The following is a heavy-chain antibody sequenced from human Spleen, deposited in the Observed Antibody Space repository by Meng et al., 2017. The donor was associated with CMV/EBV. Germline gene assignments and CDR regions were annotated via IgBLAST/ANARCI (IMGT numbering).Heavy chain of an antibody. CDR1: GFTFSSYW. CDR3: ARGVGWIYYFDY. CDR2: ISSSSSYI. Sequence: GESLKISCAASGFTFSSYWMHWVRQAPGKGLEWVSSISSSSSYIYYADSMKGRFTISRDNAKNSLYLQMNSLRAEDAAVYYCARGVGWIYYFDYWGQGTLVTVSS. V-gene: IGHV3-21*01. J-gene: IGHJ4*02. D-gene: IGHD2-2*03.